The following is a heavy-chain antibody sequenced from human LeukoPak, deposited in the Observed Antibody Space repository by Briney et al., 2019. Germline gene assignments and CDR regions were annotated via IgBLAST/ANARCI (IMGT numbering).Heavy chain of an antibody. J-gene: IGHJ6*02. D-gene: IGHD3-16*01. CDR2: INHNGNVN. V-gene: IGHV3-7*03. CDR3: ARGGGLDV. CDR1: GFTFRNYW. Sequence: GGSLRLSCAASGFTFRNYWMSWARQAPGKGLEWVASINHNGNVNYYVDSVKGRFTISRDNAKNSLYLQMSNLRAEDTAVYFCARGGGLDVWGQGATVTVSS.